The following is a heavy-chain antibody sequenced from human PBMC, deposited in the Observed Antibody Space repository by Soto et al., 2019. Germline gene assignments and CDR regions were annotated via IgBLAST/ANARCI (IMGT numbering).Heavy chain of an antibody. CDR1: GFTFSSYG. CDR2: IWYDGSNK. D-gene: IGHD3-16*02. Sequence: QVQLVESGGGVVQPGRSLRLSCAASGFTFSSYGMHWVRQAPGKGLEWVAVIWYDGSNKYYADSVKGRFTISRDNSKNTLYLQMNSLRAEYTAVYYCARDLGITFGGVIVTNHDAFDIWGQGTMVTVSS. CDR3: ARDLGITFGGVIVTNHDAFDI. J-gene: IGHJ3*02. V-gene: IGHV3-33*01.